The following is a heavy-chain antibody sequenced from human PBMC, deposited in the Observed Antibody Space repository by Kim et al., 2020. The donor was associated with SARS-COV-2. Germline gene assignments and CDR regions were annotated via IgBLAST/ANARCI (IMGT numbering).Heavy chain of an antibody. Sequence: SETLSLTCAVYGGSFSGYYWSWIRQPPGKGLEWIGEINHSGSTNYNPSLKSRVTISVDTSKNQFSLKLSSVTAADTAVYYCARGGITIFGVVNRPGYNWFDPWGQGTLVTVSS. D-gene: IGHD3-3*01. V-gene: IGHV4-34*01. CDR2: INHSGST. CDR3: ARGGITIFGVVNRPGYNWFDP. J-gene: IGHJ5*02. CDR1: GGSFSGYY.